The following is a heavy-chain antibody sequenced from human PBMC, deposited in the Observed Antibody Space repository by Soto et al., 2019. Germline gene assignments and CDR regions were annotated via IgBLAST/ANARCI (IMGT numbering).Heavy chain of an antibody. CDR1: GFTFSDYW. Sequence: EVQLVESGGGLVQPGESLRLSCSASGFTFSDYWMTWVRQAPGKGLERVANIRKDESKKSYLDSVRARFTVSRDNAMNLLYLQMDTLRAEDTAIYYCARDVSPGSGPCYDAFEIWGQGIKVTVSS. CDR3: ARDVSPGSGPCYDAFEI. V-gene: IGHV3-7*05. D-gene: IGHD2-15*01. CDR2: IRKDESKK. J-gene: IGHJ3*02.